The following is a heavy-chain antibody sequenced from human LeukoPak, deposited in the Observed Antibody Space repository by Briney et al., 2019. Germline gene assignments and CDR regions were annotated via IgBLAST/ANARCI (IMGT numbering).Heavy chain of an antibody. V-gene: IGHV4-61*02. D-gene: IGHD4-11*01. Sequence: SETLSLTCTVSGGSISSGSYYWSWIRQPAGKGLEWIGRIYTSGSTNYNPSLKSRVTISVDTSKNQFSLKLSSVTAADTAVYYCASFVRLQPGSYYYYYMDVWGKGTTVTVSS. CDR1: GGSISSGSYY. CDR3: ASFVRLQPGSYYYYYMDV. CDR2: IYTSGST. J-gene: IGHJ6*03.